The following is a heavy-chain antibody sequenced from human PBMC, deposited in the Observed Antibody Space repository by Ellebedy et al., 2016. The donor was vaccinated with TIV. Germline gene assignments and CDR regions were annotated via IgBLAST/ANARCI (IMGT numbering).Heavy chain of an antibody. V-gene: IGHV3-48*01. Sequence: GESLKISCAASGFTFSSYSLNWVRQAPGKGLEWVSYISSSSSTMYYADSVKGRFTISRDNAKSSLFLQMNSLRPEDTAVYYCAKDSGPYDISYFDHWGQGTLVTVSS. D-gene: IGHD3-16*01. CDR3: AKDSGPYDISYFDH. J-gene: IGHJ4*02. CDR1: GFTFSSYS. CDR2: ISSSSSTM.